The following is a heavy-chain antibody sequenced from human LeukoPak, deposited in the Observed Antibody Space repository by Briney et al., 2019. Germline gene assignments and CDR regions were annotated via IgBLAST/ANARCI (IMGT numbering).Heavy chain of an antibody. CDR1: GGSISSYY. J-gene: IGHJ4*02. CDR2: IYYSGST. V-gene: IGHV4-59*12. D-gene: IGHD6-19*01. CDR3: ARDEGSGWYAY. Sequence: SETLSLTCTVSGGSISSYYWSWIRQPPGKGLEWIGYIYYSGSTNYNPSLKSRVTISVDASKNQFSLRLTSVTAADTAIYYCARDEGSGWYAYWGQGTLVTVPS.